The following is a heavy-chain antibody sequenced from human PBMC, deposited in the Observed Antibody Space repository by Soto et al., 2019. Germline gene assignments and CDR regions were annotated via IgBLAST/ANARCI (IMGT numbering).Heavy chain of an antibody. Sequence: PGGSLRLSCAASGFIFEDCAMHWVRQAPGKGLVWVSRINSDGSSTSYADSVKGRFTISRDNAKNTLYLQMNSLRAEDTAVYYCASFCSSGYYYAPCGMDVWGQGTTVTVSS. V-gene: IGHV3-74*01. CDR1: GFIFEDCA. D-gene: IGHD3-22*01. CDR2: INSDGSST. J-gene: IGHJ6*02. CDR3: ASFCSSGYYYAPCGMDV.